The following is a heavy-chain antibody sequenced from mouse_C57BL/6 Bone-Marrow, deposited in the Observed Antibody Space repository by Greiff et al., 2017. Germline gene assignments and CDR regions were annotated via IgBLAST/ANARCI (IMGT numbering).Heavy chain of an antibody. D-gene: IGHD1-3*01. CDR2: ISDGGSYT. J-gene: IGHJ3*01. CDR3: ARDNFWFAY. CDR1: GFTFSSYA. V-gene: IGHV5-4*01. Sequence: EVQGVESGGGLVKPGGSLKLSCAASGFTFSSYAMSWVRQTPEKRLEWVATISDGGSYTYYPDNVKGRFTISRDNAKNNLYLQISHLKSEDTAMYYCARDNFWFAYWGQGTLVTVSA.